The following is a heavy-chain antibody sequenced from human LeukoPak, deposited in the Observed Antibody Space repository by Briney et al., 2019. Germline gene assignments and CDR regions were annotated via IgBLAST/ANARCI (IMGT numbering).Heavy chain of an antibody. CDR3: ARELIPTIFGVVTPDAFDI. V-gene: IGHV1-46*01. D-gene: IGHD3-3*01. J-gene: IGHJ3*02. CDR1: GYTFTSYY. CDR2: INPSGGST. Sequence: ASVKVSCKASGYTFTSYYMHWVRQAPGQGLEWMGIINPSGGSTSYARKFQGRVTMTRDTSTSTVYMELSSLRSEDTAVYYCARELIPTIFGVVTPDAFDIWGQGTMVTVSS.